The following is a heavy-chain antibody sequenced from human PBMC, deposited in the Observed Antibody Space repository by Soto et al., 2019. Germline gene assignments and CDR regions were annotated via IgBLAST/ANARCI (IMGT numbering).Heavy chain of an antibody. D-gene: IGHD3-10*01. CDR3: ARVDGDIRGHNSGFDY. J-gene: IGHJ4*02. CDR1: GFTVSSNY. Sequence: EVQLVESGGVLVQPGGSLRLSCAISGFTVSSNYMNWVRQAPGKGLEWVSIIFTGGTTYYADSVKGRFTISRDNSENTLYLQMNSLIAEDTGVYFCARVDGDIRGHNSGFDYWGQGTLVTVSS. CDR2: IFTGGTT. V-gene: IGHV3-66*01.